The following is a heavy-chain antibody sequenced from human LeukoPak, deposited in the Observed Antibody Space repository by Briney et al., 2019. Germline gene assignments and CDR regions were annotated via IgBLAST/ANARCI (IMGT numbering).Heavy chain of an antibody. V-gene: IGHV4-34*01. D-gene: IGHD4-17*01. J-gene: IGHJ5*02. CDR1: GGSFSGYY. Sequence: SETLSLTCAVYGGSFSGYYWSWIRQPPGKGLEWIGEINHSGSTNYNPSLKSRVTISVDTSKNQFSLKLSSATAADTAVYYCARNYGRFDPWGQGTLVTVSS. CDR3: ARNYGRFDP. CDR2: INHSGST.